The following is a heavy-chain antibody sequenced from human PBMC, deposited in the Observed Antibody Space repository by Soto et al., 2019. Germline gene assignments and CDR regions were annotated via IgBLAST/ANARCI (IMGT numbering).Heavy chain of an antibody. V-gene: IGHV3-30*18. CDR2: ISYDGSNK. CDR3: AKRYCSGGSCFDAFDI. J-gene: IGHJ3*02. D-gene: IGHD2-15*01. CDR1: GFTFSSYG. Sequence: GGSLRLSCAASGFTFSSYGMHWVRQAPGKGLEWVAVISYDGSNKYYADSVKGRFTISRDNSKNTLYLQMNSLRAEDTAVYYCAKRYCSGGSCFDAFDIWGQGTMVTVSS.